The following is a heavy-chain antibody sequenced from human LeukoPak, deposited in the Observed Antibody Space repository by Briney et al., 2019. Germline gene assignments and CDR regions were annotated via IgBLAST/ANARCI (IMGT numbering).Heavy chain of an antibody. CDR1: DYSINSGHY. J-gene: IGHJ4*02. Sequence: SETLSLTCAVSDYSINSGHYWGWIRQPPGKGLGWIGSIYHSGRTYYNPSLRSRVTTSVDTSKNQFSLQLTSVTAADTAVYYCARHASPDIVIVPAAIFDYWGQGTLVTVSS. D-gene: IGHD2-2*01. V-gene: IGHV4-38-2*01. CDR3: ARHASPDIVIVPAAIFDY. CDR2: IYHSGRT.